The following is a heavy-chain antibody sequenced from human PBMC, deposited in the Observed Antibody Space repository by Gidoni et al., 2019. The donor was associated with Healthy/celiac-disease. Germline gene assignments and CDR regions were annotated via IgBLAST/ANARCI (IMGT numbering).Heavy chain of an antibody. J-gene: IGHJ4*02. V-gene: IGHV3-48*02. D-gene: IGHD6-6*01. CDR3: ASWYSSSHYFDY. Sequence: EVQLVESGGGLVQPGGSLRLSCAASGFTFSSYSMNWVRQAPGKGLGWVSYISSSSSTIYYADSVKGRFTISRDNAKNSLYLKMNSLRDEDTAVYYCASWYSSSHYFDYWGQGTLVTVSS. CDR1: GFTFSSYS. CDR2: ISSSSSTI.